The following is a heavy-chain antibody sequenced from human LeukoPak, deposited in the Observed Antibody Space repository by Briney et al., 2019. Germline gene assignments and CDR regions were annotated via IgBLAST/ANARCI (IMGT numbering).Heavy chain of an antibody. CDR3: AKNAYDSSGYHPDY. CDR1: GFTFSNYA. Sequence: GGSLRLSCAASGFTFSNYAMSWVRQAPGKGLEWVSAISGSGGSTYYADSVKGRFTISRDNSKATLYLQVNSLRAEDTAVYYCAKNAYDSSGYHPDYWGQGTLVTVSS. J-gene: IGHJ4*02. D-gene: IGHD3-22*01. V-gene: IGHV3-23*01. CDR2: ISGSGGST.